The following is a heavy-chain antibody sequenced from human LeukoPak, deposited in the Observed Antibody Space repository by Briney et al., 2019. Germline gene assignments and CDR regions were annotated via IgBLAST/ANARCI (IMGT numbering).Heavy chain of an antibody. Sequence: GGSLRLSCAASGFTFSSYSMNWVRQAPGKGLEWVSSISSSSSYIYYADSVKGRFTTSRDNAKNTLYLQMNSLRAEDTAVYYCAKVRAPLWGKDYWGQGTLVTVSS. V-gene: IGHV3-21*04. J-gene: IGHJ4*02. D-gene: IGHD3-16*01. CDR3: AKVRAPLWGKDY. CDR2: ISSSSSYI. CDR1: GFTFSSYS.